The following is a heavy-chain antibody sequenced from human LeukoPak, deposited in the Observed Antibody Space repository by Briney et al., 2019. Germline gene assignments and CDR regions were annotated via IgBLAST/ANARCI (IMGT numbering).Heavy chain of an antibody. Sequence: GGSLRLSCAASGFTVSSHYMSWVRQAPGKGLEWVSYISSDASTTYDADSVKGRFTISRDNAKNSLYLQLNSLRAEDTAVYYCARAGFWSGYYDYWGQGTLVTVSS. D-gene: IGHD3-3*01. CDR3: ARAGFWSGYYDY. J-gene: IGHJ4*02. CDR2: ISSDASTT. CDR1: GFTVSSHY. V-gene: IGHV3-11*04.